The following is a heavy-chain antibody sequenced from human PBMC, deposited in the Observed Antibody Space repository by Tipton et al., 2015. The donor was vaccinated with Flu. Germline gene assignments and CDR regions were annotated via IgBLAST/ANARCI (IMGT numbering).Heavy chain of an antibody. J-gene: IGHJ6*02. D-gene: IGHD2-15*01. Sequence: LVQPSETLSLTCSVSGDSVSSASSFWSWVRQPPGRGLEYIGYIYYSGSTNSNPSLKSRVTISLDTSKNQFSLKLSSVTAADTAVYYCARDQELLGYCSDANCPPRGYYFYYIMDVWGQGTMVTVSS. CDR3: ARDQELLGYCSDANCPPRGYYFYYIMDV. V-gene: IGHV4-61*01. CDR1: GDSVSSASSF. CDR2: IYYSGST.